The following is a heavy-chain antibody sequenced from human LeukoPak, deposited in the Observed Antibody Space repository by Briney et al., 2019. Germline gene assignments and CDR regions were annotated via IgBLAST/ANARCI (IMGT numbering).Heavy chain of an antibody. CDR3: ARTLYYYDSSGYELPL. CDR1: GDTFTGYY. J-gene: IGHJ4*02. CDR2: INPNSGGT. D-gene: IGHD3-22*01. Sequence: ASVKVSCKASGDTFTGYYMHWVRQAPGQGLEWMGWINPNSGGTNCAQKFQGRVTMTRDTSISTAYMELSRLRSDDTAVYYCARTLYYYDSSGYELPLWGQGTLVTVSS. V-gene: IGHV1-2*02.